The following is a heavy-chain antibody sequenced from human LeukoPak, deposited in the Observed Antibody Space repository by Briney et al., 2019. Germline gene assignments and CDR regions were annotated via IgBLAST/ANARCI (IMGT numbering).Heavy chain of an antibody. D-gene: IGHD4-17*01. J-gene: IGHJ4*02. CDR1: GFTFSSYW. Sequence: GGSLRLSCAASGFTFSSYWMHWVRQAPGKGLVWVSRINSDGSSTSYADSVKGRFTISRGNAKNTLYLQMNSLRAEDTAVYYCARDPGPHDYGDAFDYWGQGTLVTVSS. V-gene: IGHV3-74*01. CDR3: ARDPGPHDYGDAFDY. CDR2: INSDGSST.